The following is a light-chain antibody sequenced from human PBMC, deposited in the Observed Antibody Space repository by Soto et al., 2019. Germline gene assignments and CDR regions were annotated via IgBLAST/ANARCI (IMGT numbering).Light chain of an antibody. CDR1: QSVSSNY. Sequence: EIVLTQSPGTLSLSPRERATLSCRASQSVSSNYLAWYQQKPGQAPSLLIYGASKRATGIADRFRGSGSGTDFTLIISRLEPEDFAVYWCQRYGSPLWTFGQGTKVDIK. CDR2: GAS. CDR3: QRYGSPLWT. V-gene: IGKV3-20*01. J-gene: IGKJ1*01.